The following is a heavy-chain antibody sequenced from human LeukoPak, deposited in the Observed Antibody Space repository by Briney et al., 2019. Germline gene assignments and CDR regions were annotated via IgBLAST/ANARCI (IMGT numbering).Heavy chain of an antibody. CDR1: GFTFSSYG. J-gene: IGHJ6*02. CDR2: IWYDGSNK. CDR3: ARGGYDLAYYYYYGMDA. V-gene: IGHV3-33*01. D-gene: IGHD5-12*01. Sequence: GRSLRLSCAASGFTFSSYGMHWVRQAPGKGLEWAAVIWYDGSNKYYADSVKGRFTISRDNSKNTLYLQMNSLRAEDTAVYYCARGGYDLAYYYYYGMDAWGQGTTVTVSS.